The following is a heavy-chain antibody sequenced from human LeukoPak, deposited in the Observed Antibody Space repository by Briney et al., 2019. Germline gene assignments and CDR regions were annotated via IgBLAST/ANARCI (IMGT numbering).Heavy chain of an antibody. CDR2: IHYSGST. J-gene: IGHJ4*02. Sequence: SETLSLTCTVSGGSISSYYWSWIRQPPGKGLEWIGYIHYSGSTNYNPSLKSRVTISVDTSKNQFSLKLSSVTAADTAVYYCARAPRRWLQLDYWGQGTLVTVSS. CDR3: ARAPRRWLQLDY. CDR1: GGSISSYY. D-gene: IGHD5-24*01. V-gene: IGHV4-59*01.